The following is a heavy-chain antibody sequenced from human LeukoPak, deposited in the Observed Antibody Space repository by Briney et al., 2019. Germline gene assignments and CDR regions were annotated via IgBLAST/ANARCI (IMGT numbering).Heavy chain of an antibody. CDR3: ARRDGYVAYFDS. V-gene: IGHV4-59*08. CDR1: GDSISSSY. CDR2: IYYSGIT. J-gene: IGHJ4*02. Sequence: SETLSLTCTVSGDSISSSYWSWIRQPPGGGLEWIAFIYYSGITNYNPSLKSRVTISLDTSKNQFSLNLRSVTAADTALYYCARRDGYVAYFDSWGQGTLVTVSS. D-gene: IGHD5-24*01.